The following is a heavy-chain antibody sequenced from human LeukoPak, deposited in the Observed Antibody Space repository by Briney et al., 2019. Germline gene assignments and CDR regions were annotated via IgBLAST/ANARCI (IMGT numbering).Heavy chain of an antibody. Sequence: GGSLRLSCAASGFTFSSYSMNWVRQAPGKGLEWVSSISSSSSYIYYADSVKGRFTISRDNAKNSLYLQMNSLRAEDTAVYYCASPRGACDSSGYLHWGQGTLVTVSS. D-gene: IGHD3-22*01. V-gene: IGHV3-21*01. CDR3: ASPRGACDSSGYLH. CDR1: GFTFSSYS. CDR2: ISSSSSYI. J-gene: IGHJ4*02.